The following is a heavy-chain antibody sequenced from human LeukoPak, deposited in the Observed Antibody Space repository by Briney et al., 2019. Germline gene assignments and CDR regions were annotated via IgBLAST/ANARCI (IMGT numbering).Heavy chain of an antibody. CDR2: ISYDGSNK. Sequence: PGRSLRLSCAASGFTFSSYGMHWVRQAPGKGLEWVAVISYDGSNKYYADSVKGRFTISRDNSKNTLYLQMNSLRAEDTAVYYCAKPAYSYGLCFDYWGQGTLVTVSS. D-gene: IGHD5-18*01. V-gene: IGHV3-30*18. J-gene: IGHJ4*02. CDR1: GFTFSSYG. CDR3: AKPAYSYGLCFDY.